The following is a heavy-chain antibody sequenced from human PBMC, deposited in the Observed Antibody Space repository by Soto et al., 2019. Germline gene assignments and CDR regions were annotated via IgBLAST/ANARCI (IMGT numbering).Heavy chain of an antibody. CDR3: ARHQDSSGWYGNYYYMDV. Sequence: SETLSLTCTVSGGSISSSSYYWGWIRQPPGKGLEWIGSIYYSGSTYYNPSLKSRVTISVDTSKNQFSLKLSSVTAADTAVYYCARHQDSSGWYGNYYYMDVWGKGTTVT. CDR1: GGSISSSSYY. J-gene: IGHJ6*03. CDR2: IYYSGST. D-gene: IGHD6-19*01. V-gene: IGHV4-39*01.